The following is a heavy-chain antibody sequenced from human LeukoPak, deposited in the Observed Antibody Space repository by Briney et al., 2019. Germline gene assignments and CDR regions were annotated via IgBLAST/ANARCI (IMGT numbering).Heavy chain of an antibody. D-gene: IGHD2-15*01. CDR2: ISSTGGTI. Sequence: GGSLRLSCVGSGFMFSGHSMNWVRQAPGKGLEWVSFISSTGGTIYYADAVKGRFTVSRDSAKNSLLLQMNSLRAEDTALYYCARGYSRAAFDIWGQGTMVTVSS. CDR1: GFMFSGHS. V-gene: IGHV3-48*01. J-gene: IGHJ3*02. CDR3: ARGYSRAAFDI.